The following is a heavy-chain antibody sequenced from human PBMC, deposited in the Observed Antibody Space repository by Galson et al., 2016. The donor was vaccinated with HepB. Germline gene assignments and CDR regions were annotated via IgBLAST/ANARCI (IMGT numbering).Heavy chain of an antibody. D-gene: IGHD2-15*01. CDR1: GGSISSYY. J-gene: IGHJ6*02. CDR3: ARYCSGAGYTGALDI. V-gene: IGHV4-59*01. Sequence: SETLSLTCTVSGGSISSYYWSWIRQSPGKGLEWIAYIYYTGSTTYNPSLRSRVTMSVDMSNNQFSLKMTSVTAADTAVYFCARYCSGAGYTGALDIWGQGTTVTV. CDR2: IYYTGST.